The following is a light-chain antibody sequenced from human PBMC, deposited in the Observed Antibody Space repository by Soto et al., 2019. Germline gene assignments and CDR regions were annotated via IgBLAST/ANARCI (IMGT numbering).Light chain of an antibody. Sequence: DIPMTQSPSTLSASVGDRVTITCRASQKINNWLAWYQQKPGKPPKLLISKASNLESGVPSRFSGSGSETEFTLTISSLQHDDFATYYCQQYNSYSLLTFGGGTRVDIK. V-gene: IGKV1-5*03. CDR1: QKINNW. CDR2: KAS. J-gene: IGKJ4*01. CDR3: QQYNSYSLLT.